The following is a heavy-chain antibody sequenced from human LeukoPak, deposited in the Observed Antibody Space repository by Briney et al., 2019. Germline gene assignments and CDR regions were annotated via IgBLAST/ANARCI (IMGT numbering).Heavy chain of an antibody. J-gene: IGHJ3*01. CDR3: AREDDDWGPNTLDV. D-gene: IGHD7-27*01. CDR1: GDSVSSSIGA. Sequence: SQTLSLTCALSGDSVSSSIGAWNWIGQSPSRGLEWLGRTYYRSKWYNDYAASVKSRITINPDTSRNQFSLQLNSVTPEDTAVYYCAREDDDWGPNTLDVWGQGTVVTVSS. V-gene: IGHV6-1*01. CDR2: TYYRSKWYN.